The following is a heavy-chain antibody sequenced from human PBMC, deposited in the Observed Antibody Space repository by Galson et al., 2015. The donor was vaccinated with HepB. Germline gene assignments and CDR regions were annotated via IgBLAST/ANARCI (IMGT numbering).Heavy chain of an antibody. Sequence: SVKVSCKASGYTFTSYGISWVRQAPGQGLEWMGWISAYNGNTNYAQKLQGRVTMTTDTSTSTAYMELRSLRSDDTAVYYCARDRSARSGGDCSNDYWGQGTLVTVSS. CDR3: ARDRSARSGGDCSNDY. J-gene: IGHJ4*02. CDR1: GYTFTSYG. V-gene: IGHV1-18*04. CDR2: ISAYNGNT. D-gene: IGHD2-21*02.